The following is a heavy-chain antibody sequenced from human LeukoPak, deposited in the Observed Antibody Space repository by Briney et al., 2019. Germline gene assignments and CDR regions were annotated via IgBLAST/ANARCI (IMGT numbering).Heavy chain of an antibody. Sequence: SETLSLTCTVSDGSVSSGSDYWSWIRQAPGRGLEWIGDIYNSGRTKYSPSLKSRVTLSVDTSKNQFSLKLSSVTAADTAVYYCARGRSGAWGSSWNPHRNSGYYYGMDVWGQGTTVTVSS. D-gene: IGHD6-13*01. CDR1: DGSVSSGSDY. CDR3: ARGRSGAWGSSWNPHRNSGYYYGMDV. J-gene: IGHJ6*02. V-gene: IGHV4-61*01. CDR2: IYNSGRT.